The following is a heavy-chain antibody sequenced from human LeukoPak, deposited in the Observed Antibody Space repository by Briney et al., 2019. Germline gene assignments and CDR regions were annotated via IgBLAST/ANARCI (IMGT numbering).Heavy chain of an antibody. V-gene: IGHV3-74*01. D-gene: IGHD3-10*01. CDR2: ISADGSET. J-gene: IGHJ6*03. CDR1: GFTFSSFW. Sequence: GGSLRLSCAASGFTFSSFWMHWVRQAPGKGLVWVPRISADGSETSYADSAKGQFTISRDNAKNTLFLEMNSLRAEDTAVYYCARGAVSGTYGRSYYYYMDVWGKGTSVTVSS. CDR3: ARGAVSGTYGRSYYYYMDV.